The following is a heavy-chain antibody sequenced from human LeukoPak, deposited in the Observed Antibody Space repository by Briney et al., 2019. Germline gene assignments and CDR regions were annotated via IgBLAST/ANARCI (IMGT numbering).Heavy chain of an antibody. V-gene: IGHV5-51*01. CDR2: IYPGDSDT. D-gene: IGHD6-19*01. CDR3: ARLAVAGLDF. Sequence: GESLKISCKTSGYPFTAYWIGWVRQMPGKGLEWMGTIYPGDSDTIYRPSFQGQVTISADKSISTAYLQWNSLKASDTAMYYCARLAVAGLDFWGQGTLVTVSS. CDR1: GYPFTAYW. J-gene: IGHJ4*02.